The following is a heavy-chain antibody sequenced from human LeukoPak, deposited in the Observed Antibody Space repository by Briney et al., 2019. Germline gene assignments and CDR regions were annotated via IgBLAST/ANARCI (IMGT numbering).Heavy chain of an antibody. CDR2: ISGSGDST. V-gene: IGHV3-23*01. J-gene: IGHJ6*03. CDR1: GFTFSSYA. D-gene: IGHD6-13*01. CDR3: AKGASARSSSWSDYYYMDV. Sequence: GGSLRLSCAASGFTFSSYAMSWVRQAPGKGLEWVSAISGSGDSTYPADSVKGRFTISRDNSKNTLYLQMNSLRAEDTAVYYCAKGASARSSSWSDYYYMDVWGKGTTVTVSS.